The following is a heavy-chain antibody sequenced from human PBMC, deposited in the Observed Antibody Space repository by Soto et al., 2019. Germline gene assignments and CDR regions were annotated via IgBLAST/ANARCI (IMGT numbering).Heavy chain of an antibody. J-gene: IGHJ4*02. CDR3: AKGGDAYNTRPGSFDY. CDR1: GFTFSRYS. Sequence: EVQLVESGGGLEQPGRSLRLSCAASGFTFSRYSINWARQAPGKGLEWVSYISSSGSITYYADSVKGRFTVSRDNAKNSLYMQMNSLRDEDTAVYYCAKGGDAYNTRPGSFDYWGQGTLVTVSS. CDR2: ISSSGSIT. V-gene: IGHV3-48*02. D-gene: IGHD1-26*01.